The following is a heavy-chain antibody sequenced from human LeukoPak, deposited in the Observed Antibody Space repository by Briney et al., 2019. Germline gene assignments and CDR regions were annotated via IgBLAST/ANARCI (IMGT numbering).Heavy chain of an antibody. D-gene: IGHD5-12*01. CDR3: ARQDIDIVATRTFDY. CDR1: GGSISTSYY. CDR2: VHYSGST. V-gene: IGHV4-39*01. Sequence: SETLSLTCTVSGGSISTSYYWDWIRQPPGKGLEWIGSVHYSGSTNFNPSLESRVTISVDTSRNQFSLKLRSVTAADTAVYYCARQDIDIVATRTFDYWGQGALVTVSS. J-gene: IGHJ4*02.